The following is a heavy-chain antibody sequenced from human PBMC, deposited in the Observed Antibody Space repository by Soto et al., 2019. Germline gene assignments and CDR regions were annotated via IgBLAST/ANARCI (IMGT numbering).Heavy chain of an antibody. Sequence: EVQLVESGGGLVQPGRSLRRSCAASGFSFDDYAMNWVREPPGKGLGWLSGISWHSDSIGYADSVKGRFTISRDNASTSLYLQMNSLRPEDTALYYCAKGISALRYTPCALWAQGTLMTV. CDR1: GFSFDDYA. V-gene: IGHV3-9*01. CDR2: ISWHSDSI. CDR3: AKGISALRYTPCAL. J-gene: IGHJ4*02. D-gene: IGHD5-18*01.